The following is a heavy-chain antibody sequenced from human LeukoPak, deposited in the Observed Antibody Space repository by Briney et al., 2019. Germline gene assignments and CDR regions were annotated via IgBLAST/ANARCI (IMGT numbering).Heavy chain of an antibody. CDR3: ARYQLPGYFHY. J-gene: IGHJ4*02. CDR1: GFTFSSNY. D-gene: IGHD2-2*01. CDR2: IYSGGST. Sequence: PGGSLRLSCAASGFTFSSNYMRWVRQAPRKGLEWVSVIYSGGSTYYSDSVKGRFTISRDNCKNPLYLQTNSLRAEDMAVYYCARYQLPGYFHYWGQGTLVTVSS. V-gene: IGHV3-53*01.